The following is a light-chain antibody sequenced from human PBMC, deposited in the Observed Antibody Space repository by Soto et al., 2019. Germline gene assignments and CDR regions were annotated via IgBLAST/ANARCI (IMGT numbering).Light chain of an antibody. J-gene: IGKJ3*01. Sequence: EIVFTQSPATLSLSPGERATLSCRASQSVSSYLAWYQQKPGQAPRLLIYDASNRATGIPARFSGSGSGTDFTLTISSLEPEDFAVYYCQQRSNWPPRLTFGPGTKVDIK. CDR1: QSVSSY. CDR2: DAS. CDR3: QQRSNWPPRLT. V-gene: IGKV3-11*01.